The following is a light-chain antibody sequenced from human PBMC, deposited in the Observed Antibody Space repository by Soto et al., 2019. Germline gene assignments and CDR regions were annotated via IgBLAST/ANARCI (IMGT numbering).Light chain of an antibody. Sequence: QSVLTQPASLSGSPGQSITISCTGTSIDVGGYNYVSWYQQHPGKAPKLMIYEVSNRPSGVSNRFSGSKSGNTASLTISGLQAEDDADYYCSSYTSSSTLVFGTGTKVTVL. J-gene: IGLJ1*01. CDR3: SSYTSSSTLV. V-gene: IGLV2-14*01. CDR2: EVS. CDR1: SIDVGGYNY.